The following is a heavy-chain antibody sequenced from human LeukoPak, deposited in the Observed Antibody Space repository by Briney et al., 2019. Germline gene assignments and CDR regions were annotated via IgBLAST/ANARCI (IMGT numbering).Heavy chain of an antibody. V-gene: IGHV5-51*01. CDR3: ARREDCSSTSCYDDIAFDI. J-gene: IGHJ3*02. Sequence: GESLKISCKGSGYSFTSYWIGWVRQMPGKGLEWVGIVYPGDSDTRYSPSFQGQVTISADKSISTAYLQWSSLKASDTAMYYCARREDCSSTSCYDDIAFDIWGQGTMVTVSS. CDR1: GYSFTSYW. CDR2: VYPGDSDT. D-gene: IGHD2-2*01.